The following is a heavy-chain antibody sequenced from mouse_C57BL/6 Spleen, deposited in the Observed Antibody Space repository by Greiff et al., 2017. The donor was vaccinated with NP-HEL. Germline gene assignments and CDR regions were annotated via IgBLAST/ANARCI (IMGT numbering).Heavy chain of an antibody. V-gene: IGHV1-80*01. CDR2: IYPGDGDT. J-gene: IGHJ3*01. CDR3: AGSATASPPWFAY. CDR1: GYAFSSYW. D-gene: IGHD3-2*01. Sequence: VQLQQSGAELVKPGASVKISCKASGYAFSSYWMNWVKQRPGKGLEWIGQIYPGDGDTNYNGKFKGKATLTADKSSSTAYMQLSSLTSEDSAVYFCAGSATASPPWFAYWGQGTLVTVSA.